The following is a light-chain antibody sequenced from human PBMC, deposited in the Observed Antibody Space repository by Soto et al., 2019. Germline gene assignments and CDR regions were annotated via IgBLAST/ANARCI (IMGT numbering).Light chain of an antibody. Sequence: AIRMTQSPSSLSASTGDRVTITCRASQGISSYLAWYQQKPGKAPKLLISAASTLQSGVPSRFSGSGSGTDFTLTISGLQSEDFATYYCQQYYSYPSTFGRGTKVDIK. J-gene: IGKJ3*01. CDR1: QGISSY. CDR3: QQYYSYPST. CDR2: AAS. V-gene: IGKV1-8*01.